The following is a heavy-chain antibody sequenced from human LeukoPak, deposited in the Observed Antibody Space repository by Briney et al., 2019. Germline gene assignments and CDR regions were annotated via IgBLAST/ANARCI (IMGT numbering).Heavy chain of an antibody. CDR1: GFTFSNAW. CDR3: AKGVRGVINYYYYYMDV. D-gene: IGHD3-10*01. V-gene: IGHV3-23*01. CDR2: ISGSGGST. J-gene: IGHJ6*03. Sequence: GGSLRLSCAASGFTFSNAWMSWVRQAPGKGLEWVSAISGSGGSTYYADSVKGRFTISRDNSKNTLYLQMNSLRAEDTAVYYCAKGVRGVINYYYYYMDVWGKGTTVTVSS.